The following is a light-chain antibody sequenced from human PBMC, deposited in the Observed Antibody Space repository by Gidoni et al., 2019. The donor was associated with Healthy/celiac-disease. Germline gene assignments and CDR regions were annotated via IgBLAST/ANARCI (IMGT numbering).Light chain of an antibody. Sequence: SVLTQPPSASGAPRPRVTISCSGSSPNIGSNTVNWYQQLPGTAPKLLIYSNNQRPSGVPDRFSGSKSGTSASLAISGLQSEDEADYYCAAWDDSLNGWVFGGGTKLTVL. CDR3: AAWDDSLNGWV. V-gene: IGLV1-44*01. CDR1: SPNIGSNT. J-gene: IGLJ3*02. CDR2: SNN.